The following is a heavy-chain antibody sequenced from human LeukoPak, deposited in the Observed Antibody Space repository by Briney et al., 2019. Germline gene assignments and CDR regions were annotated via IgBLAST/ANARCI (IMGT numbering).Heavy chain of an antibody. D-gene: IGHD1-26*01. J-gene: IGHJ4*02. CDR3: TKIGPVSGTIDY. CDR1: GFTVGATD. CDR2: LKHDDEI. V-gene: IGHV3-30*18. Sequence: PGRSLRLSCVASGFTVGATDMYWVRRAPGKRLECVAVLKHDDEIHYMDSVRGRFTISRDNSKNTLLPDMDGLRPEDTATYYCTKIGPVSGTIDYWGQGTLVTVSS.